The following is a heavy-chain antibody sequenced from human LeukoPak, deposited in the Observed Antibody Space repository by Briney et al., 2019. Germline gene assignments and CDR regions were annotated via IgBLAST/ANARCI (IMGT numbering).Heavy chain of an antibody. CDR1: GGSISSYY. Sequence: SETLSLTCTVSGGSISSYYWSWIRQPPGKGLEWIGYIYYSGSTNYNPSLKSRVTISVDTSKNQFSLKLSSVTAADTAVYYCARADDILGYYCYYGMDVWGQGTTVTVSS. V-gene: IGHV4-59*01. J-gene: IGHJ6*02. D-gene: IGHD3-9*01. CDR3: ARADDILGYYCYYGMDV. CDR2: IYYSGST.